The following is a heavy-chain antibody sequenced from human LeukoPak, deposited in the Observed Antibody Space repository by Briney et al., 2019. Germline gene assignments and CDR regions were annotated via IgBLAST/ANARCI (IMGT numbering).Heavy chain of an antibody. CDR3: ARAPAYGGKDY. CDR2: INHSGST. D-gene: IGHD4-23*01. J-gene: IGHJ4*02. Sequence: PGGSLRLSWAASGFTFSNAWMSWVRQAPGKGLEWIGEINHSGSTNYNPSLKSRVTISVDTSKNQFSLKLSSVTAADTAVYYCARAPAYGGKDYWGQGTLVTVSS. V-gene: IGHV4-34*01. CDR1: GFTFSNAW.